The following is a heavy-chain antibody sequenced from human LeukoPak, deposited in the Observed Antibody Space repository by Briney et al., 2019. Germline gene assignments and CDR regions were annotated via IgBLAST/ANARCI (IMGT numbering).Heavy chain of an antibody. CDR1: GYTFTASY. V-gene: IGHV1-2*02. Sequence: GASVKVSCKASGYTFTASYMHWVRQAPGQGLEGMGWLNPNSGGTNYAQKFQGRVTMTRDTSISTAYMELSRLRSDDTAVYYCARVPYCSGGSCYLDYWGQGTLVTVSS. J-gene: IGHJ4*02. D-gene: IGHD2-15*01. CDR2: LNPNSGGT. CDR3: ARVPYCSGGSCYLDY.